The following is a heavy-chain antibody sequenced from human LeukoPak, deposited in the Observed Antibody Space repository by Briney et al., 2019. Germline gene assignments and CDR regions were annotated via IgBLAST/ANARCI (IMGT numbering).Heavy chain of an antibody. V-gene: IGHV4-38-2*02. CDR1: GYSISSGYY. D-gene: IGHD6-13*01. CDR3: ARAYSSSWYFNWFDP. CDR2: IYHSGST. Sequence: SETLSLTCTVSGYSISSGYYWGWIRQPPGKGLEWIGTIYHSGSTYYNASLESRVTISVDTSKNQFSLKLSSVTAADTAVYYCARAYSSSWYFNWFDPWGQGTLVTVSS. J-gene: IGHJ5*02.